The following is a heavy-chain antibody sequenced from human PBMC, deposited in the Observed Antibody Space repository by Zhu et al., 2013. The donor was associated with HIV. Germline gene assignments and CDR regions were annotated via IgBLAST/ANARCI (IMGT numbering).Heavy chain of an antibody. CDR1: GYTFISYD. Sequence: QVQLVQSGAEVKKSGASVKVSCKASGYTFISYDINWVRQAPGQGVEWVGWISNYHGDTNNAQKIQGRVTMTTETSTSAAYMVLRSLRFDDTATYYCARERDSSGYFPSYYYPMDVWGQGTTITVSS. CDR2: ISNYHGDT. D-gene: IGHD3-22*01. CDR3: ARERDSSGYFPSYYYPMDV. J-gene: IGHJ6*02. V-gene: IGHV1-18*01.